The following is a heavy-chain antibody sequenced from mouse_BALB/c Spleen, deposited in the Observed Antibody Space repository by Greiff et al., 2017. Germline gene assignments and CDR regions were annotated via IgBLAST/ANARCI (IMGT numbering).Heavy chain of an antibody. CDR1: GYTFTSYW. J-gene: IGHJ4*01. CDR3: TRYYYDYDGYYYAMDY. V-gene: IGHV1S81*02. CDR2: INPSNGRT. D-gene: IGHD2-4*01. Sequence: QVQLQQPGAELVKPGASVKLSCKASGYTFTSYWMHWVKQRPGQGLEWIGEINPSNGRTNYNEKFKSKATLTVDKSSSTAYMQLSSLTSEDSAVYYCTRYYYDYDGYYYAMDYWGQGTSVTVSS.